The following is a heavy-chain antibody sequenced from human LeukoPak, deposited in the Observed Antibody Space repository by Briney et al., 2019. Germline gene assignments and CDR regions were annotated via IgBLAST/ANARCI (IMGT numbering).Heavy chain of an antibody. CDR2: IYTSGST. CDR1: GGSVSSYY. J-gene: IGHJ4*02. Sequence: SETLSLTCTVSGGSVSSYYWSWIRQPAGKGLEWIGRIYTSGSTNYNPSLKSRVTMSVDTSKNQFSLKLSSVTAADTAVYYCARDTGSWYPYNYFDYWGQGTLVTVSS. CDR3: ARDTGSWYPYNYFDY. V-gene: IGHV4-4*07. D-gene: IGHD6-13*01.